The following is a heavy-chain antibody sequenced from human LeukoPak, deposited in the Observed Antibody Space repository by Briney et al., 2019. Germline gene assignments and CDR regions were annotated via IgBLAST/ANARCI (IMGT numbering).Heavy chain of an antibody. CDR3: ARVGLGYCSGGSCYGDWFDP. CDR1: GYTFTSYD. J-gene: IGHJ5*02. D-gene: IGHD2-15*01. Sequence: ASVKVSCKASGYTFTSYDINWVRQATGQGLEWMGWMNPNSGNTGYAQKFQGRVTITRNTSISTAYRELSSLRSEDTAVYYCARVGLGYCSGGSCYGDWFDPWGQGTLVTVSS. V-gene: IGHV1-8*01. CDR2: MNPNSGNT.